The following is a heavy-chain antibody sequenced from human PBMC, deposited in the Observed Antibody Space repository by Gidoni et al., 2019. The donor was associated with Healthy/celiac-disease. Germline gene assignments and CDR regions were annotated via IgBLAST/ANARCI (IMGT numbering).Heavy chain of an antibody. Sequence: QVQLVQSGAEVKKPGASVKVSCKASGYTFTSYDINWVRQATGQGLEWMGWMNPNSGNTGYAQKFQGRVTMTRNTSISTAYMELSSLRSEDTAVYYCLLYYYDSSGYSPGIDPWGQGTLVTVSS. CDR2: MNPNSGNT. CDR3: LLYYYDSSGYSPGIDP. CDR1: GYTFTSYD. V-gene: IGHV1-8*01. D-gene: IGHD3-22*01. J-gene: IGHJ5*02.